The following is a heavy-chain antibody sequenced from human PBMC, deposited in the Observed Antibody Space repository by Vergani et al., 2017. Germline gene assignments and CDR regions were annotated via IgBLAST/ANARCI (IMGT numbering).Heavy chain of an antibody. CDR2: IYHSGST. V-gene: IGHV4-30-2*01. CDR1: GGPISSGGYY. CDR3: ARGEDPDAFDI. J-gene: IGHJ3*02. Sequence: QVQLQESGPGLVKPSQTLSLTCTVSGGPISSGGYYWCWTRHPPGKGLEWIGYIYHSGSTYYNPSLKSRVTISVDRSKNQFSLKLSSVTAADTAVYYCARGEDPDAFDIWGQGTMVTVSS.